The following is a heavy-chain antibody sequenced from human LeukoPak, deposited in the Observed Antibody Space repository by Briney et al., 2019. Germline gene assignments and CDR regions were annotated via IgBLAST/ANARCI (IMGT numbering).Heavy chain of an antibody. CDR3: AREGRYRYGYNEYHSYMDI. CDR2: IYHSGST. V-gene: IGHV4-38-2*02. J-gene: IGHJ6*03. Sequence: PSETLSLTCTVSGYSISSGYYWGWIRQPPGKGLEWIGSIYHSGSTYYNPSLKSRVTISVDTSKNQFSLKLSSVTAAETGVYYCAREGRYRYGYNEYHSYMDIWGKGTTVTVSS. D-gene: IGHD5-24*01. CDR1: GYSISSGYY.